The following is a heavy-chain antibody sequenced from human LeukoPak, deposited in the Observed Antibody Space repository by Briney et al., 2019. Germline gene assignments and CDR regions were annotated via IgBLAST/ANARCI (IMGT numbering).Heavy chain of an antibody. V-gene: IGHV3-33*01. J-gene: IGHJ4*02. CDR3: ARESAAGSAFDY. Sequence: GGSLRLSCAASGFTFSSYGMHWVRQAPGKGLEWVAVIWYDGSNKYYADSVKGRFTISRANSKNTLYLQMNSLRAEDTAVYYCARESAAGSAFDYWGQGTLVTVSS. CDR1: GFTFSSYG. D-gene: IGHD6-13*01. CDR2: IWYDGSNK.